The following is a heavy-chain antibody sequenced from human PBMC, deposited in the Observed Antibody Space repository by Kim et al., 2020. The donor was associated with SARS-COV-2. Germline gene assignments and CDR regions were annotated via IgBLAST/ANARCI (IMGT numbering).Heavy chain of an antibody. J-gene: IGHJ4*02. CDR1: GFSFSESW. D-gene: IGHD1-26*01. Sequence: GGSLRLSCAASGFSFSESWMHWVRQSPERGLLWVSRINSDAITIQYADSVRGRFTISRDNAKNTLYLQMNSLRAEDLAVYYCARGSGNFGFDYWGQG. CDR2: INSDAITI. V-gene: IGHV3-74*01. CDR3: ARGSGNFGFDY.